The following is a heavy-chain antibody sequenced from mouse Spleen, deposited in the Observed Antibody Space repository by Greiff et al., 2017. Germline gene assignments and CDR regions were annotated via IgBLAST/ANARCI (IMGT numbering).Heavy chain of an antibody. CDR1: GYSFTGYY. CDR2: INPSTGGT. CDR3: ARGRTGWYFDV. J-gene: IGHJ1*01. V-gene: IGHV1-42*01. Sequence: VQLQQSGPELVKPGASVKISCKASGYSFTGYYMNWVKQSPEKSLEWIGEINPSTGGTTYNQKFKAKATLTVDKSSSTAYMQLKSLTSEDSAVYYCARGRTGWYFDVWGAGTTVTVSS.